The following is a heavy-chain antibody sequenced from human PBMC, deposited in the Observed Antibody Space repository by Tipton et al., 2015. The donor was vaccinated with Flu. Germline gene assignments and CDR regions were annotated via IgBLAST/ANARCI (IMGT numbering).Heavy chain of an antibody. J-gene: IGHJ4*02. D-gene: IGHD6-19*01. CDR2: ISYDRSNK. CDR3: ASPQQWLGIDY. CDR1: GFTFSSYA. Sequence: RSLRLSCAASGFTFSSYAMHWVRQAPGKGLEWVAVISYDRSNKYYADSVKGRFTISRDNSKNTLYLQMNSLRAEDTAVYYCASPQQWLGIDYWGQGTLVTVSS. V-gene: IGHV3-30-3*01.